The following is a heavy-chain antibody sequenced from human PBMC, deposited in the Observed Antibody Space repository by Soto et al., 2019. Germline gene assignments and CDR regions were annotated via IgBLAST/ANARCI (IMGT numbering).Heavy chain of an antibody. CDR2: IGHDGSSK. D-gene: IGHD5-12*01. CDR1: GFTFSRYG. V-gene: IGHV3-33*01. CDR3: ARDRVSYSGYGDGFDI. J-gene: IGHJ3*02. Sequence: QVQLVESGGGVVQPGRSLRLSCAASGFTFSRYGMNWVRQAPGKGLERVAGIGHDGSSKYYADSVKGRLTIFRDNSKNTMNVQMNNLRVEDTAVYYCARDRVSYSGYGDGFDIWGQGTRVTVSS.